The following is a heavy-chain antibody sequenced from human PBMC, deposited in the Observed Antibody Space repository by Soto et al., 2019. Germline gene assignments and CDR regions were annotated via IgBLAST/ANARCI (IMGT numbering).Heavy chain of an antibody. CDR3: AKDSLITMLPDS. V-gene: IGHV3-23*01. J-gene: IGHJ4*02. D-gene: IGHD3-10*01. CDR2: ITGSGDAT. Sequence: EVQLLESGGGLEQPGGSLRLSCAASGFTFSPYAMSWVRQAPGKGLEWVSTITGSGDATYYADSVKDRFTISRDNSKNTLFLQMDSPRPDDTAVYYCAKDSLITMLPDSWGQGTLVTVSS. CDR1: GFTFSPYA.